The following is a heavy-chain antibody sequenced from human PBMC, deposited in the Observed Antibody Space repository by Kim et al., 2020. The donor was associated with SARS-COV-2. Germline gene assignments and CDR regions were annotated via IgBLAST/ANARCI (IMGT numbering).Heavy chain of an antibody. D-gene: IGHD2-15*01. Sequence: ASVKVSCKASGYTFTGYYMYWVRQAPGQGLEWMGWINPNSGVTNYAQKFQGRVTMTRDTSISTAYMELSRLRSDDTAVYYCARDDCSGGSCYSNWFDPWGQGTLVTFS. V-gene: IGHV1-2*02. CDR3: ARDDCSGGSCYSNWFDP. CDR1: GYTFTGYY. CDR2: INPNSGVT. J-gene: IGHJ5*02.